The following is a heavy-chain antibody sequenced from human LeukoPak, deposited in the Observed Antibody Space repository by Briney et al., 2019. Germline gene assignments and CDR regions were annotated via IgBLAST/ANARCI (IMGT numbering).Heavy chain of an antibody. CDR3: AASSSSGWPDY. CDR1: GFTFTSST. V-gene: IGHV1-58*02. Sequence: SVTVSCKASGFTFTSSTMQWVRQARGQGLEWIGWIVVGSGNTNYAQEFQERVTITRDISTSTAYMELSSLRSEDTAVYYCAASSSSGWPDYWGQGTLVTVSS. CDR2: IVVGSGNT. J-gene: IGHJ4*02. D-gene: IGHD6-19*01.